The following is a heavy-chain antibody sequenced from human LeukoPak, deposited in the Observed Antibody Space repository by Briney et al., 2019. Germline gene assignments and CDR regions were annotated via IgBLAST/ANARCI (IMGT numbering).Heavy chain of an antibody. CDR1: GFTFNNYW. Sequence: GGSLRLSCAASGFTFNNYWMSWVRQTPGKGLEWVSSISVRSNYIYYADSVRGRFSISRDDARDSLYLQMNSLRAEDTAVYYCVRLRRNSDTSGFYYYYDFWGQGTLVTVSS. CDR2: ISVRSNYI. D-gene: IGHD3-22*01. CDR3: VRLRRNSDTSGFYYYYDF. J-gene: IGHJ4*02. V-gene: IGHV3-21*01.